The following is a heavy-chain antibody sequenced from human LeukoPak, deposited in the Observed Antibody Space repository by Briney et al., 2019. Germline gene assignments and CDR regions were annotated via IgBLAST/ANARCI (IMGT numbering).Heavy chain of an antibody. D-gene: IGHD5-18*01. CDR2: ISGYNGNT. J-gene: IGHJ6*02. CDR1: GYTLTSYG. Sequence: GASVKVSCKASGYTLTSYGISWVRLAPGQGLEWMGWISGYNGNTNYAQKLQGRVTMTTDTSTSTAYMELRSLRSDDTAGYYCARDRPTAMESSFYFYGMDVWGQGTTVTVSS. V-gene: IGHV1-18*01. CDR3: ARDRPTAMESSFYFYGMDV.